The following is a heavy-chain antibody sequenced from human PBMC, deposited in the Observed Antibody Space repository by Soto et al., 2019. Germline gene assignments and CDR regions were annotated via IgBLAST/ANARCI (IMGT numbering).Heavy chain of an antibody. Sequence: WVSKATGKGLEWVTFISNDGTKKYYADSVKGRFTVSRDNAKTTLFLQMDSLRADDTALYYCARDKGVSPLHAFDIWGQGTMVTVSS. CDR3: ARDKGVSPLHAFDI. V-gene: IGHV3-30-3*01. CDR2: ISNDGTKK. J-gene: IGHJ3*02.